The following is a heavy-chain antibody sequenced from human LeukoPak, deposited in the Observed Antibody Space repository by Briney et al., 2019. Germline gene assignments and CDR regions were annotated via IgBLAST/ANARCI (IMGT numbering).Heavy chain of an antibody. CDR3: AREGSSSWYRGRLDY. CDR1: GFTFSSYE. J-gene: IGHJ4*02. CDR2: ISSSGSTI. Sequence: GGSLRLSCAASGFTFSSYEMNWVRQAPGKGLEWVSYISSSGSTIYYADSVKGRFTISRDNAKNSLYLQMNSLRAEDTAVYYCAREGSSSWYRGRLDYWGQGTLVTVSS. D-gene: IGHD6-13*01. V-gene: IGHV3-48*03.